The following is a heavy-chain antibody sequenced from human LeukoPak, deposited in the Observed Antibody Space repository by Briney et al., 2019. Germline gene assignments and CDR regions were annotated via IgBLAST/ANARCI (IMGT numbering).Heavy chain of an antibody. D-gene: IGHD6-13*01. CDR1: GGSISSSNYY. J-gene: IGHJ4*02. Sequence: SETLSLTCTVSGGSISSSNYYWGWLRQPPGKELEWIGSIYYSGCTYYNPSLKSRVTISVDTSKNQISLKLSSVTDADTAVYYCASQRDLYSSSWYFDYWGEGKLVTVSS. CDR3: ASQRDLYSSSWYFDY. V-gene: IGHV4-39*01. CDR2: IYYSGCT.